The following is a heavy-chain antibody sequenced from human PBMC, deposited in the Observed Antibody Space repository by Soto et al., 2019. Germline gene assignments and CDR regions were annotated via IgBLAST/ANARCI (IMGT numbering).Heavy chain of an antibody. J-gene: IGHJ4*02. CDR2: IYDSGST. V-gene: IGHV4-31*02. CDR3: ASWGTYYDSSGYSHPLDY. D-gene: IGHD3-22*01. Sequence: SETLSLTCTVSGGSIVSGCYYLSWIRQHPGKGREWIGYIYDSGSTDYNPSLKSRVTISVDTSKNQFSLKLNSVTAADTAIYFCASWGTYYDSSGYSHPLDYWGQGTLVTVSS. CDR1: GGSIVSGCYY.